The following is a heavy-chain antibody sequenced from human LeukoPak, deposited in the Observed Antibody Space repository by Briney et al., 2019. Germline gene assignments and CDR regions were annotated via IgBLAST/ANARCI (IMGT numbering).Heavy chain of an antibody. V-gene: IGHV3-74*01. CDR2: INSDGSTT. CDR3: ARVATGSYDWFDP. D-gene: IGHD3-10*01. Sequence: GGSLGLSCAAPGFTLNGYWMHWVRQAPGKGLVWVSRINSDGSTTSYADSVKGRFTISRDNSKNTLYLQMNSLRAEDTAVYFCARVATGSYDWFDPWGQGTLVTVSS. J-gene: IGHJ5*02. CDR1: GFTLNGYW.